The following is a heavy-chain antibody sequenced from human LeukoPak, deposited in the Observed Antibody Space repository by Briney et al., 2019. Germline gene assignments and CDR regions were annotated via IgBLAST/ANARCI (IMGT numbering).Heavy chain of an antibody. Sequence: GGSLRLSCAGSGFIFKTYALGWVRQAPGKGLEWVAFIGQDGRETNYAGSVKGRFTISRDNAKNSLYLQMNNLRVEDTAVYYCATRGDLSWFGALRHWSQGTVVTVSS. J-gene: IGHJ4*02. CDR3: ATRGDLSWFGALRH. D-gene: IGHD3-16*02. CDR1: GFIFKTYA. V-gene: IGHV3-7*01. CDR2: IGQDGRET.